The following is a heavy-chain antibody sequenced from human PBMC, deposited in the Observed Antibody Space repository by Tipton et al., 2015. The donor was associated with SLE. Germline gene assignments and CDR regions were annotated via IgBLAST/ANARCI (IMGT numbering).Heavy chain of an antibody. Sequence: SLRLSCAASGFTFSSYEMNWVRQAPGKGLEWVSYIRSSGSTIYYADSVKGRFTISRDNAKNSLYLQMNSLRAEDTGVYDCARDIHGIDVCGQGTTVSVSS. CDR1: GFTFSSYE. CDR2: IRSSGSTI. V-gene: IGHV3-48*03. CDR3: ARDIHGIDV. J-gene: IGHJ6*02.